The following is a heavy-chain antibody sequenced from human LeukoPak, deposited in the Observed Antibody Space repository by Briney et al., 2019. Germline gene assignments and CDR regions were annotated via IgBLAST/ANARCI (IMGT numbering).Heavy chain of an antibody. CDR1: GGTFSSYA. CDR3: ARAPWGDCSSTSCPFDY. V-gene: IGHV1-69*05. CDR2: IIPIFGTA. J-gene: IGHJ4*02. Sequence: SVKVSCKASGGTFSSYAISWVRQAPGQGLEWMGGIIPIFGTANYAQKFQGRVTITTDESMSTAYMELSSLRSEDTAVYYCARAPWGDCSSTSCPFDYWGQGTLVTVSS. D-gene: IGHD2-2*01.